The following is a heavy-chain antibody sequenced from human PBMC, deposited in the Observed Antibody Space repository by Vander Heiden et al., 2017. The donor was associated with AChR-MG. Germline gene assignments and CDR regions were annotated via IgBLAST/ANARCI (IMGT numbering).Heavy chain of an antibody. Sequence: QVQLQESGPGLVKPSQTLSLTCTVSGGPISSNDYSWSWIRQPPGKGLEWIGYIFYSGSTYYNPSLKSRVAISVDTSKNQFSLQLNSVTAADTAVYYCARSIAITIDAFDIWGQGTMVTVSS. CDR3: ARSIAITIDAFDI. CDR2: IFYSGST. CDR1: GGPISSNDYS. D-gene: IGHD6-6*01. V-gene: IGHV4-30-4*01. J-gene: IGHJ3*02.